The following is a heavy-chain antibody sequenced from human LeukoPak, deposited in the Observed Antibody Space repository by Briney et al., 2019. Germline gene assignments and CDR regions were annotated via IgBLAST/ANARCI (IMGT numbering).Heavy chain of an antibody. D-gene: IGHD5-24*01. Sequence: GGSLRLSCAASGFTFSSYSMNWVRQAPGKGLEWVSSISSSSSYIYYADSVKGRFTISRDNSKNTLYLQMNSLRAEDTAVYYCAKSMATIKNYYYMDVWGKGTTVTVSS. CDR1: GFTFSSYS. J-gene: IGHJ6*03. V-gene: IGHV3-21*01. CDR2: ISSSSSYI. CDR3: AKSMATIKNYYYMDV.